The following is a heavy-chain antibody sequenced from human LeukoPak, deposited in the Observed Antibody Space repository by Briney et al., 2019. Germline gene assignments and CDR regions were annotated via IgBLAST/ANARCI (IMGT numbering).Heavy chain of an antibody. CDR1: GFTFSSFA. CDR3: ANSYDFWSGYYALDY. CDR2: IGAGGSKT. V-gene: IGHV3-23*01. J-gene: IGHJ4*02. D-gene: IGHD3-3*01. Sequence: GGSLRLSCAASGFTFSSFAMSWVRQAPGKGLEWVSIIGAGGSKTYYADSVKGRFTISRDNSKNTLYLQMNSLRAEDTAVYYCANSYDFWSGYYALDYWGQGTLVTVSS.